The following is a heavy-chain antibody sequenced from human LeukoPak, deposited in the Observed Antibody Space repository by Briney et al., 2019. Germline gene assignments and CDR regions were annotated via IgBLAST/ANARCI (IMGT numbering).Heavy chain of an antibody. CDR1: GGSISSSSYY. V-gene: IGHV4-39*01. J-gene: IGHJ4*02. Sequence: PSETLSLTCTVSGGSISSSSYYWGWIRQPPGKGLEWIGSIHYSGSTYYNPSLKSRVTISVDTSKNQFSLKLSSVTAADTAVYYCARQHSSGWYRRTFDYWGQGTLVTVSS. CDR3: ARQHSSGWYRRTFDY. CDR2: IHYSGST. D-gene: IGHD6-19*01.